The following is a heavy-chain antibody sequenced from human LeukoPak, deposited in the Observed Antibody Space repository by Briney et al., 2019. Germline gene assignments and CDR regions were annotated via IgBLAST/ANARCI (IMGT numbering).Heavy chain of an antibody. V-gene: IGHV4-31*03. CDR1: GGSISSGGYY. CDR3: ARTGIVVVPAAQTSYFDY. J-gene: IGHJ4*02. D-gene: IGHD2-2*01. CDR2: IYYSGST. Sequence: SETLSLTCTVSGGSISSGGYYWSWIRQHPGKGREWIGYIYYSGSTYYNPSLKSRVTISVDTSKNQFSLKLSSVTAADTAVYYCARTGIVVVPAAQTSYFDYWGQGTLVTVSS.